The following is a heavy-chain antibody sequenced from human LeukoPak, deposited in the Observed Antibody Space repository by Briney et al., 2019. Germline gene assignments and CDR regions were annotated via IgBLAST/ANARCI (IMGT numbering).Heavy chain of an antibody. Sequence: PSETLSLTCTVSGYCISSGYYWGWIRQPPGKRLEWVGSISSSGNTYYNPSLKSRVTISVDTPKNQFSLKLSSVTAADTAVYYCARDASYCSGGSCYSYWGQGTLVTVSS. V-gene: IGHV4-38-2*02. CDR1: GYCISSGYY. CDR3: ARDASYCSGGSCYSY. D-gene: IGHD2-15*01. J-gene: IGHJ4*02. CDR2: ISSSGNT.